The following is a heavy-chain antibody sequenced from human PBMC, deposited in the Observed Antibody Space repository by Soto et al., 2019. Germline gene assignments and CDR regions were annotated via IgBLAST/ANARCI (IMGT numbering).Heavy chain of an antibody. CDR3: ASAPRWLQLGRSYYFDY. CDR1: GFTFSSYS. V-gene: IGHV3-21*01. D-gene: IGHD5-12*01. Sequence: EVQLVESGGGLVKPGGSLRLSCAASGFTFSSYSMNWVRQAPGKGLEWVSSISSSSSYIYYADSVKGRFTISRDNAKNSLYLQMNSLRAEDTAVYYCASAPRWLQLGRSYYFDYWGQGTLVTVSS. J-gene: IGHJ4*02. CDR2: ISSSSSYI.